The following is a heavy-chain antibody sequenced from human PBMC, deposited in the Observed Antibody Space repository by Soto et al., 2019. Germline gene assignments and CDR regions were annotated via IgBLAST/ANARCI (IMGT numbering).Heavy chain of an antibody. V-gene: IGHV3-21*01. CDR3: ARDRGYDAHDYYYNAMDV. CDR2: ISGSGGST. D-gene: IGHD2-15*01. Sequence: GGSLRLSCAASGFSFSVYALHWVRQAPGKGLDWVSAISGSGGSTYSADSVKGRFTISRDNAKNSLYLQMNSLGVEDTAVYYCARDRGYDAHDYYYNAMDVWGQGTTVTVSS. J-gene: IGHJ6*02. CDR1: GFSFSVYA.